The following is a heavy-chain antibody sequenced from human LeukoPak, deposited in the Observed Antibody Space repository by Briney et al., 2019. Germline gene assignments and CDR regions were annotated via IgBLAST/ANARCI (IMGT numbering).Heavy chain of an antibody. CDR2: IYTDGST. Sequence: GGSLRLSCAASGFIVSSNYMNWVRQAPGKGLEWVSVIYTDGSTYYADSVKGRFPISRDISRNTVHLQMNGLRAGDTAVYYCARDPHGYNSYFDYWGQGTLVTVSS. J-gene: IGHJ4*02. D-gene: IGHD5-24*01. CDR1: GFIVSSNY. V-gene: IGHV3-53*01. CDR3: ARDPHGYNSYFDY.